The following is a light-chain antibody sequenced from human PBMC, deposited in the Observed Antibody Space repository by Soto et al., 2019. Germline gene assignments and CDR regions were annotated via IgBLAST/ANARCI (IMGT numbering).Light chain of an antibody. CDR2: GVS. CDR3: QQYGSSLIT. V-gene: IGKV3-20*01. J-gene: IGKJ5*01. Sequence: EIVLTQSPGTLSLSPVERATLSCRASQSVSSSYLAWYQQKPGQAPRLLIYGVSSRATGIPDRSSGSGSGTDFTLTISRLEPEDFAVYYCQQYGSSLITFGQGTRLEIK. CDR1: QSVSSSY.